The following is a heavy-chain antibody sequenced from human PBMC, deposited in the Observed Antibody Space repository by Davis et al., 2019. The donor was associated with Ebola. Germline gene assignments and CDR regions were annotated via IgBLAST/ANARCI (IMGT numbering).Heavy chain of an antibody. J-gene: IGHJ6*01. CDR2: ISYSGST. Sequence: SETLSLTCTVSGGSISSYYWSWIRQSPGKGLDWIAYISYSGSTYHNPSLKSRGTISVDTPKNKLSLKLSLHQGPIGLPPGTLLQEHLWG. V-gene: IGHV4-59*01. CDR1: GGSISSYY. CDR3: LLQEHL.